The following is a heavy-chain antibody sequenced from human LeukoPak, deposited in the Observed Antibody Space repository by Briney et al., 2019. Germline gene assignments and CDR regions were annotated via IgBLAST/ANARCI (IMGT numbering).Heavy chain of an antibody. CDR1: GYTFTSYD. CDR3: ARDGGYSSASHYYFDY. CDR2: INPSGGST. V-gene: IGHV1-46*01. Sequence: ASVKVSCKASGYTFTSYDINWVRQAPGQGLEWMGIINPSGGSTSYAQKFQGRVTMTRDTSTSTVYMELSSLRSEDTAVYYCARDGGYSSASHYYFDYWGQGTLVTVSS. D-gene: IGHD5-18*01. J-gene: IGHJ4*02.